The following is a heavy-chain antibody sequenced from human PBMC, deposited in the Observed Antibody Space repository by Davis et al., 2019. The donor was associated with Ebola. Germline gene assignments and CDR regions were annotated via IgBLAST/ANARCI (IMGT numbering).Heavy chain of an antibody. Sequence: ASVKVSCKASGYTFTGYYLHWVRQAPGQGLEWMGWITPNSGDTNNAQKFQGRVTMTRDTYINTAYMELSSLRSEDTAVYYCSSWVSSHFDFWGRGTLVTVSS. D-gene: IGHD6-13*01. CDR3: SSWVSSHFDF. CDR2: ITPNSGDT. V-gene: IGHV1-2*02. CDR1: GYTFTGYY. J-gene: IGHJ4*02.